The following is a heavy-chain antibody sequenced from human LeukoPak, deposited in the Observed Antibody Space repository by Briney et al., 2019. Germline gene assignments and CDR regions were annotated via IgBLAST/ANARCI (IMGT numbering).Heavy chain of an antibody. Sequence: GESLKISCKGSGYSFPSSWIGWVRQMPGKGLEWMGIIYPDDSDTRYSPSFEGQVTISVDKSISTAYLQWSSLKASDTAVYYCARHGHCTNGVCYSNYYYHMDVWGKGTTVTVSS. CDR3: ARHGHCTNGVCYSNYYYHMDV. CDR2: IYPDDSDT. J-gene: IGHJ6*03. V-gene: IGHV5-51*01. D-gene: IGHD2-8*01. CDR1: GYSFPSSW.